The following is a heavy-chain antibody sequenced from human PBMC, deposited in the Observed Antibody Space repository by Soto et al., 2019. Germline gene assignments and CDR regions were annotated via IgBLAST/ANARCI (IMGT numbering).Heavy chain of an antibody. Sequence: ASVKVSCKASGYTFTTYGFSWVRQAPGQGLECVGWISAYNGNTHYSQKFQGRVTMTRDTSTSTVYMELSSLRSEDTAVYYCARGQVVAATPYNWFDPWGQGTLVTVSS. D-gene: IGHD2-15*01. CDR3: ARGQVVAATPYNWFDP. CDR1: GYTFTTYG. J-gene: IGHJ5*02. CDR2: ISAYNGNT. V-gene: IGHV1-18*04.